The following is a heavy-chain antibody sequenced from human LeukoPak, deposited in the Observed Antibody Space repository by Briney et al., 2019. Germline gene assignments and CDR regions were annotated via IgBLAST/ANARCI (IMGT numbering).Heavy chain of an antibody. D-gene: IGHD3-3*01. Sequence: ASVKVSCKASGYTFTGYYMHWARQAPGQGLEWMGWINPNSGGTNYAQKFQGRVTMTRDTSISTAYMELSRLRSDDTAVYYCARDGYDFWSGYYLYYYYGMDVWGQGTTVTVSS. CDR2: INPNSGGT. CDR1: GYTFTGYY. V-gene: IGHV1-2*02. J-gene: IGHJ6*02. CDR3: ARDGYDFWSGYYLYYYYGMDV.